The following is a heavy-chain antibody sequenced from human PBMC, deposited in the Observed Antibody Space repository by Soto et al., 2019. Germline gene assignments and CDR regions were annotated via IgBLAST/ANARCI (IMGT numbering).Heavy chain of an antibody. CDR3: AWGHLGYYYDSSGYYRDY. CDR1: GYTFPGYY. J-gene: IGHJ4*02. CDR2: INPNSGGT. V-gene: IGHV1-2*02. Sequence: ASVKVSCKASGYTFPGYYIHWVRQAPGQGLEWMGWINPNSGGTNYAQKFQGRATMTRDTSISTAYMELSRLRSDDTAVYYCAWGHLGYYYDSSGYYRDYWGQGTLVTVSS. D-gene: IGHD3-22*01.